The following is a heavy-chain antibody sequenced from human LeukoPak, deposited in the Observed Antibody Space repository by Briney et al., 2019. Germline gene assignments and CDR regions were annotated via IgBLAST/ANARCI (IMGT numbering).Heavy chain of an antibody. CDR2: ISSSSSYI. CDR3: ARSPRGSGSYKINWFDP. J-gene: IGHJ5*02. Sequence: PGGSLRLSCAASGFTFSSYSMNWVRQAPGKGLEWASSISSSSSYIYYADSVKGRFTISRDNAKNSLYLQMNSLRAEDTAVYYCARSPRGSGSYKINWFDPWGQGTLVTVSS. CDR1: GFTFSSYS. D-gene: IGHD3-10*01. V-gene: IGHV3-21*01.